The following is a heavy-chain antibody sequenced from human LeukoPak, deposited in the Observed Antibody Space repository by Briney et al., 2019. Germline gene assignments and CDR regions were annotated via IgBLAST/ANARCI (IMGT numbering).Heavy chain of an antibody. V-gene: IGHV4-59*01. J-gene: IGHJ5*02. D-gene: IGHD3-10*01. CDR3: ARGVGYASRNWFDP. Sequence: SETLSLTCNVSNGSITSYYGAWIRQSPGKGLEWIGYVYSSGTTNYNPSLKSRVTISVDTSKNQFSLKLSSVTTADTAVYYCARGVGYASRNWFDPWGHGILVTVSS. CDR2: VYSSGTT. CDR1: NGSITSYY.